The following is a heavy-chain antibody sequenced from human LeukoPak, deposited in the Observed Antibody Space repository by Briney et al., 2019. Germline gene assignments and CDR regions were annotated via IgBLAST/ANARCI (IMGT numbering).Heavy chain of an antibody. Sequence: ASVKVSCKASGFTFTSSAVQWVRQARGQCLEWIGWIVVGSGNTNYAQKFQERVTITRDMSTSTAYMELSSLRSEDTAVYYCAADNVLRFPGGWRGAFDIWGQGTMVTVSS. J-gene: IGHJ3*02. V-gene: IGHV1-58*01. D-gene: IGHD3-3*01. CDR3: AADNVLRFPGGWRGAFDI. CDR2: IVVGSGNT. CDR1: GFTFTSSA.